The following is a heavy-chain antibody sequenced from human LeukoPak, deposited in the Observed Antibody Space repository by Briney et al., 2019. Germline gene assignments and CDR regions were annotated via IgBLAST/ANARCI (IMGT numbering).Heavy chain of an antibody. V-gene: IGHV3-9*01. CDR3: AKDFRCSSTSCYTGFDY. CDR2: ISWNSGSI. D-gene: IGHD2-2*02. J-gene: IGHJ4*02. CDR1: GFTFDDYA. Sequence: PGRSLILSCAASGFTFDDYAMHWVRPAPGKGLEWVSGISWNSGSIGYADSVKGRFTISRDNAKNSLYLQMNSLRAEDTALYYCAKDFRCSSTSCYTGFDYWGQGTLVTVSS.